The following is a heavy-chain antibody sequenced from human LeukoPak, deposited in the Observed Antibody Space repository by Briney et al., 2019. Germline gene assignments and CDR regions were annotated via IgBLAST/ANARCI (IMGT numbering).Heavy chain of an antibody. CDR3: ARGFNTMIVVDY. CDR2: LYHSGNT. J-gene: IGHJ4*02. Sequence: PSETLSLTCTVAGYSISSGCYWGWMRQPPGKGLEWIGRLYHSGNTYYNPSLKSRVTISVDTSKNQFSLKLSSVTAADTAVYYCARGFNTMIVVDYWGQGTLVTVPS. V-gene: IGHV4-38-2*02. CDR1: GYSISSGCY. D-gene: IGHD3-22*01.